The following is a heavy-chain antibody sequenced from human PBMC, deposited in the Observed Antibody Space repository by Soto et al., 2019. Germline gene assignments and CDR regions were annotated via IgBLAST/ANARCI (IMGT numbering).Heavy chain of an antibody. V-gene: IGHV4-4*07. Sequence: WETLSLTCTVSGGSISSYYWSWMRQPAGKGLEWIGRIYTSGSTNYNPSLKSRVTMSVDTSKNQFSLKLSSVTAADTAVYYCARCGCSGGSCHSPWGQGTLVTVSS. CDR1: GGSISSYY. CDR3: ARCGCSGGSCHSP. CDR2: IYTSGST. J-gene: IGHJ5*02. D-gene: IGHD2-15*01.